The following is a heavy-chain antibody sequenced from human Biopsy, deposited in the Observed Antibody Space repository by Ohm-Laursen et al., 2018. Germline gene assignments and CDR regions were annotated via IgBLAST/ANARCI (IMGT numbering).Heavy chain of an antibody. Sequence: SVKVSCKAPGGTFINYGVNWVRQAPGQGLEWLGGNIPILGTGNCAQKFQDRVTVAADTSTSTATMELRSLRSDDTAVYYCATKLTGYFHHWGQGTLVIVSS. J-gene: IGHJ1*01. CDR3: ATKLTGYFHH. V-gene: IGHV1-69*06. CDR2: NIPILGTG. CDR1: GGTFINYG. D-gene: IGHD3-9*01.